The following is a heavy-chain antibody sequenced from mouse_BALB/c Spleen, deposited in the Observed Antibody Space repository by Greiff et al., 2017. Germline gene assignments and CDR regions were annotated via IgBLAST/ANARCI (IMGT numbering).Heavy chain of an antibody. J-gene: IGHJ2*01. CDR1: GYTFTDYN. CDR2: IYPYNGGT. D-gene: IGHD2-1*01. Sequence: VQLQQSGPELVKPWASVTISCKASGYTFTDYNMHWVKQRHGKSLEWIGYIYPYNGGTGYNQKFKSKATLTVDNSSSTVYMELRSLTSEYSAVYYWAREWVYGNLYYFDDGGKGTTLTVSS. V-gene: IGHV1S29*02. CDR3: AREWVYGNLYYFDD.